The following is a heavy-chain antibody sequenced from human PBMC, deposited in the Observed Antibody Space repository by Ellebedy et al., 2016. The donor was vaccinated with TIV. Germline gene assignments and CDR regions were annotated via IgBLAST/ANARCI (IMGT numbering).Heavy chain of an antibody. V-gene: IGHV4-39*01. D-gene: IGHD2-15*01. J-gene: IGHJ6*02. CDR3: ARIWGSHCSGGSCYSPSYYYYGMDV. Sequence: MPSETLSLTCTVSGGSISSSSYYWGWIRQPPGKGLQWIGSIYYSGSTYYNPSLKSRVTISVDTSKNQFSLKLSSVTAAVTAVYYCARIWGSHCSGGSCYSPSYYYYGMDVWGQGTTVTVSS. CDR1: GGSISSSSYY. CDR2: IYYSGST.